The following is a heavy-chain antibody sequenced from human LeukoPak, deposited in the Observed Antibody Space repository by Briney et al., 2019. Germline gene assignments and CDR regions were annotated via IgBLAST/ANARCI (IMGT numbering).Heavy chain of an antibody. Sequence: PSETLSLTCAVYGGSFSGYYWSWIRQPPGKGLEWIGEINHSGSTNYNPSLTSRVTISVDTSKNQFSLKLSSVTAADTAVYYCARGGNLPDDIVVVVAATPMRYYFDYWGQGTLVTVSS. V-gene: IGHV4-34*01. D-gene: IGHD2-15*01. CDR3: ARGGNLPDDIVVVVAATPMRYYFDY. CDR2: INHSGST. CDR1: GGSFSGYY. J-gene: IGHJ4*02.